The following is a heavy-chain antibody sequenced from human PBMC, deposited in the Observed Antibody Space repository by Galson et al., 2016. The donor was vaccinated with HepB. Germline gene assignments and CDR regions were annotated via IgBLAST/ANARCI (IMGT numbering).Heavy chain of an antibody. CDR2: IYYSGTT. J-gene: IGHJ4*02. D-gene: IGHD6-19*01. CDR3: ARQWPLRGSDH. Sequence: TLSLTCTVPGGSFSSGYYWNWIRQRPGKGLEWIGYIYYSGTTYYTPSLESRVSISVDTSKNQFSLSLSSVTDADTAVYYCARQWPLRGSDHWGQGLRVTVSS. CDR1: GGSFSSGYY. V-gene: IGHV4-31*03.